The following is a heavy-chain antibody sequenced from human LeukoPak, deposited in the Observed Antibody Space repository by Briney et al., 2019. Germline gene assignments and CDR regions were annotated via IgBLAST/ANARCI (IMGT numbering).Heavy chain of an antibody. D-gene: IGHD3-9*01. V-gene: IGHV3-48*01. Sequence: PGGSLRLSCAASGFIFSSYSMNWVRQAPGKGLEWISFISSVSSTIFYADSVKGRFNISRDNVKNSLYLQMNSLRAEDTAVYYCARHFDWAFDFWAQGTLVTVSS. J-gene: IGHJ4*02. CDR3: ARHFDWAFDF. CDR1: GFIFSSYS. CDR2: ISSVSSTI.